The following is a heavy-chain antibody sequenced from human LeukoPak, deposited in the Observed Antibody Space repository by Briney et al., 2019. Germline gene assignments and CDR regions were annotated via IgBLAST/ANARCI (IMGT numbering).Heavy chain of an antibody. J-gene: IGHJ6*03. CDR1: GYSISSGYY. CDR3: ARAPYYYDSRPPRAAAPYYYYMDV. Sequence: PSETLSLTCAVSGYSISSGYYWGWIRQPPGKGLEWIGSIYHSGSTYYNPSLKSRVTISVDTSKNQFSLKLSSVTAADTAVYYCARAPYYYDSRPPRAAAPYYYYMDVWGKGTTVTVSS. D-gene: IGHD3-22*01. V-gene: IGHV4-38-2*01. CDR2: IYHSGST.